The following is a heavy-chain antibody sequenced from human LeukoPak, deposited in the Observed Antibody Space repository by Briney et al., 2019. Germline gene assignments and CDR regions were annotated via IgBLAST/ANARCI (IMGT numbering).Heavy chain of an antibody. Sequence: GASVKVSCKASGGTFSSYAISWVRQAPGQGLEWMGGIIPIFGTANYAQKFQGRVTITADKSTSTAYMELSSLRSDDTAVYYCARDLRRGSSSWYVSGGDYWGQGTLVTVSS. V-gene: IGHV1-69*06. CDR1: GGTFSSYA. D-gene: IGHD6-13*01. J-gene: IGHJ4*02. CDR3: ARDLRRGSSSWYVSGGDY. CDR2: IIPIFGTA.